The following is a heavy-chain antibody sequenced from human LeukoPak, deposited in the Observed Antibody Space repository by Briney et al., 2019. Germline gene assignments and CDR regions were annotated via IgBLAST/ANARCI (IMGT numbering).Heavy chain of an antibody. J-gene: IGHJ4*02. CDR3: ARGTWSAYYYFDY. CDR1: GGSISSSSYY. Sequence: PSETLSLTCTVSGGSISSSSYYWGWIRQPPGKGLEWIGSIYYSGSTYYNPSLKSRVTISVDTSKNQFSLKLSSVTAADTAVYYCARGTWSAYYYFDYWGQGTLVTVSS. D-gene: IGHD6-13*01. CDR2: IYYSGST. V-gene: IGHV4-39*07.